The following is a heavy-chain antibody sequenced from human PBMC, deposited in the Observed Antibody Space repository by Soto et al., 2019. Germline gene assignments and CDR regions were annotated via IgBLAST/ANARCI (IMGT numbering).Heavy chain of an antibody. CDR1: GGSISSYY. V-gene: IGHV4-59*01. Sequence: PLETLSLTCTVSGGSISSYYWSWIRQPPGKGLEWIGYIYYSGSTNYNPSLKSRVTISVDTSKNQFSLKLSSVTAADTAVYYCARAEGSSSLKPHWGQGTLVTVSS. CDR3: ARAEGSSSLKPH. CDR2: IYYSGST. J-gene: IGHJ4*02. D-gene: IGHD6-6*01.